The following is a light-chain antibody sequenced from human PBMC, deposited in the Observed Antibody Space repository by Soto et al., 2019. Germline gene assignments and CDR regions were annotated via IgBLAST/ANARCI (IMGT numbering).Light chain of an antibody. CDR3: QQDGSSPTT. Sequence: EIVMTQSPATLSVSPGERATLSCRASQSVRSNLAWYQQKPGQAPRLLIYGASSRATGIPDRFSGSGSGTDFTLTISRLEPEDFAVYYCQQDGSSPTTFGQGGMVDI. V-gene: IGKV3-20*01. CDR2: GAS. J-gene: IGKJ1*01. CDR1: QSVRSN.